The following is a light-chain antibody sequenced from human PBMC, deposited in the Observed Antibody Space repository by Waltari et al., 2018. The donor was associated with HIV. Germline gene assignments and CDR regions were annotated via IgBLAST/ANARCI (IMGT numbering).Light chain of an antibody. CDR1: QKILFSSTNKNY. V-gene: IGKV4-1*01. CDR2: WAS. CDR3: QQYYSTPRT. Sequence: DIVMTQSPDSLAVSLGERATINCKSSQKILFSSTNKNYLSWYQQRPGQPPRLLIYWASTRESGVPERFTGSGSGTNFTLTISSLQGDDVGLYFCQQYYSTPRTFGQGTRVELK. J-gene: IGKJ1*01.